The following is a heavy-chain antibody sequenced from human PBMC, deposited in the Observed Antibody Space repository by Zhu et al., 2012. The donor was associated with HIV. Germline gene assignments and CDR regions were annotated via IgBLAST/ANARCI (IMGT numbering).Heavy chain of an antibody. CDR2: IYYSGST. CDR3: ASRSSYYYDSSGYYH. J-gene: IGHJ5*02. CDR1: GGSISSGDYY. V-gene: IGHV4-30-4*08. D-gene: IGHD3-22*01. Sequence: QVQLQESGPGLVKPSQTLSLTCTVSGGSISSGDYYWSWIRQPPGKGLEWIGYIYYSGSTYYNPSLKSRVTISVDTSKNQFSLKLSSVTAADTAVYYCASRSSYYYDSSGYYHWGQGTLVTVSS.